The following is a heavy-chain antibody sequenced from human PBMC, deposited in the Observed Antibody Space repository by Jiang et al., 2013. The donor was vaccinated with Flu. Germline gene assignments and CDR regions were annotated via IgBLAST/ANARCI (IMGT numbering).Heavy chain of an antibody. CDR1: GGSISSYY. J-gene: IGHJ6*02. CDR2: IYYSGST. D-gene: IGHD5-18*01. V-gene: IGHV4-59*08. CDR3: ARQVGYSYGPDYYYYGMDV. Sequence: LLKPSETLSLTCTVSGGSISSYYWSWIRQPPGKGLEWIGYIYYSGSTNYNPSLKSRVTISVDTSKNQFSLKLSSVTAADTAVYYCARQVGYSYGPDYYYYGMDVWGQGTTVTVSS.